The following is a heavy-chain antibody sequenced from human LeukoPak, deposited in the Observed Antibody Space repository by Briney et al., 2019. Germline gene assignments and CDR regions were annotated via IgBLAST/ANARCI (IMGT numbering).Heavy chain of an antibody. J-gene: IGHJ4*02. CDR3: ARIYGGY. Sequence: GDSLRLSCAASGFTFRDYYMSWIRQAPGKGLEWVSYIGTGGTPIDYADSVKGRFTISRDDAKSSLYLQMNNVRAKDTAFYYCARIYGGYWGQGALVSVSS. V-gene: IGHV3-11*01. D-gene: IGHD3-16*01. CDR2: IGTGGTPI. CDR1: GFTFRDYY.